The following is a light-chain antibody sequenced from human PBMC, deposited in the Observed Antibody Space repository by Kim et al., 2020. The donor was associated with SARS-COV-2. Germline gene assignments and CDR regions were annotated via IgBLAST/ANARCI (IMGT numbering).Light chain of an antibody. V-gene: IGLV3-21*04. CDR3: QVWDSSSDHPHWV. Sequence: GKTARITCGGKNIGSKSVHWYQQKPGQAPVLVIYYDSDRPSGIPERFSGSNSGNTATLTISRVEAGDEADYYCQVWDSSSDHPHWVFGGGTQLTVL. CDR2: YDS. J-gene: IGLJ3*02. CDR1: NIGSKS.